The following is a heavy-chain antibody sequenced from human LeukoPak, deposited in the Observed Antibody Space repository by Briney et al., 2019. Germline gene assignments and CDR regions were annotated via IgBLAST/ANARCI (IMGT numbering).Heavy chain of an antibody. D-gene: IGHD2-15*01. CDR1: GYIFTKYY. CDR3: ARVHCSGGSCYGEVFDY. V-gene: IGHV1-46*01. CDR2: INPGDAST. J-gene: IGHJ4*02. Sequence: ASVKVSCKASGYIFTKYYLHWVRQAPGQGLEWVGIINPGDASTSYAQKFQGRVTMTRDTSTSTVNMDLSSLRSEDTAMYYCARVHCSGGSCYGEVFDYWGQGALVTVSS.